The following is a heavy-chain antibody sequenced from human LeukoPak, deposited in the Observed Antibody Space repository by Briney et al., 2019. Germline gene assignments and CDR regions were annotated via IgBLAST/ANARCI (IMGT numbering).Heavy chain of an antibody. CDR2: IYYSGST. CDR1: GGSISSSSHY. D-gene: IGHD6-13*01. Sequence: SESLSLTCTVSGGSISSSSHYWGWIRQPPGKGLEWIGRIYYSGSTYYNPSLKSRVTISVDTSKNQFSLKLNSVTAADTAVYYCARQRQQLVEVVWFDPWGHGTLFTVSS. CDR3: ARQRQQLVEVVWFDP. V-gene: IGHV4-39*01. J-gene: IGHJ5*02.